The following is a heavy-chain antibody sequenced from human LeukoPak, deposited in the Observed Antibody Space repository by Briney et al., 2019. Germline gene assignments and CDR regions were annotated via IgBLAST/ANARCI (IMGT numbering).Heavy chain of an antibody. D-gene: IGHD4-11*01. CDR2: ISGSGGST. Sequence: PGGSLRLSCAASGFTFSSYAMSWVRQAPGKGLEWVSAISGSGGSTYYADSVKGRFTISRDNSKNTLYLQMNSLRAEDTAVYYCAEDPGPEDYIKPDYWGQGTLVTVSS. V-gene: IGHV3-23*01. CDR1: GFTFSSYA. CDR3: AEDPGPEDYIKPDY. J-gene: IGHJ4*02.